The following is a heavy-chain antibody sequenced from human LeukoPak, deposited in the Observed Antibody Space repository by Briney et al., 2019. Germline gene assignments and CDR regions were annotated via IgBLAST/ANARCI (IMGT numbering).Heavy chain of an antibody. J-gene: IGHJ5*02. CDR3: ARGGTTYYYDSSGYTLWFDP. D-gene: IGHD3-22*01. CDR2: IYYSGST. V-gene: IGHV4-59*12. CDR1: GGSISSYY. Sequence: SETLSLTCTVSGGSISSYYWSWIRQPPGKGLEWIGYIYYSGSTNYNPSLKSRVTISVDTSKNQFSLKLSSVTAADTAVYYCARGGTTYYYDSSGYTLWFDPWGQGTLVTVSS.